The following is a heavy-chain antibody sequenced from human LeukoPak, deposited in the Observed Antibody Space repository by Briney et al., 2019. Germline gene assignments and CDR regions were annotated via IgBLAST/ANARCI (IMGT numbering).Heavy chain of an antibody. V-gene: IGHV1-2*02. Sequence: VSVKVSCKASGYTFTGYYMHWVRQAPGQGLEWMGWINPNSGGTNYAQKFQGRVTMTRDTSISTAYMELSRLRSDDTAVYYCARDRWVDTATEPDYWGQGTLVTVSS. D-gene: IGHD5-18*01. CDR2: INPNSGGT. CDR1: GYTFTGYY. CDR3: ARDRWVDTATEPDY. J-gene: IGHJ4*02.